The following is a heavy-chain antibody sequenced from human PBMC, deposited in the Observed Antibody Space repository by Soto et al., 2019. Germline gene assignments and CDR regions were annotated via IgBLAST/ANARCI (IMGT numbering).Heavy chain of an antibody. Sequence: PSGTLSLTCTVSGGSISSSSYYWGWIRQPPGKGLEWIGSIYYSRSTYYNPSLKSRVTISVDTSKNQFSLKVSSVAAADTAVYWCARHITIFGYYGMDVWGQGTTVTVSS. D-gene: IGHD3-3*01. J-gene: IGHJ6*02. CDR1: GGSISSSSYY. CDR3: ARHITIFGYYGMDV. V-gene: IGHV4-39*01. CDR2: IYYSRST.